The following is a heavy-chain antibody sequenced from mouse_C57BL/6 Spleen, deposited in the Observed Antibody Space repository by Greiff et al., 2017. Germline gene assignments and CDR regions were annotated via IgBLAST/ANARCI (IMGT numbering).Heavy chain of an antibody. CDR1: GYTFTSYW. Sequence: VQLQQPGAELVRPGSSVKLSCKASGYTFTSYWMHWVKQRPIQGLEWIGNIYPSDSETHYNQKFKDKATLTVDKSSSTAYMQLSSLTSEDSAVDYGARRGGYDYVWYFDVWGTGTTVTVSS. CDR2: IYPSDSET. D-gene: IGHD2-4*01. J-gene: IGHJ1*03. CDR3: ARRGGYDYVWYFDV. V-gene: IGHV1-52*01.